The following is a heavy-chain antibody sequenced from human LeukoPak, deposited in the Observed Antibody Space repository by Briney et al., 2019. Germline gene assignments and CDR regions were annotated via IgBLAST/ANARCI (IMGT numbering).Heavy chain of an antibody. D-gene: IGHD6-13*01. V-gene: IGHV5-51*01. CDR1: GYSFTSYW. Sequence: GESLKISCKGSGYSFTSYWIAWVRQMPGKGLEWMGIIYPGDSDTRYSPSFQGRVTISADKSISTAYLQWRSLKASDTAMYYCARIGSSSWYPNYNWFDPWGQGTLVTVSS. CDR3: ARIGSSSWYPNYNWFDP. CDR2: IYPGDSDT. J-gene: IGHJ5*02.